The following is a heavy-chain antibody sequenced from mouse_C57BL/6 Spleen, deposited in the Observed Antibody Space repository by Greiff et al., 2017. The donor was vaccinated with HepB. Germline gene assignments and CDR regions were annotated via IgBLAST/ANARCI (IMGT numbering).Heavy chain of an antibody. CDR2: IYPGDGDT. CDR1: GYAFSSSW. J-gene: IGHJ2*01. D-gene: IGHD2-5*01. Sequence: QVQLKQSGPELVKPGASVKISCKASGYAFSSSWMNWVKQRPGKGREWIGRIYPGDGDTNYNGKFKGKATMTADKSSSTAYMQLSSLTSEDSAVYFCARTYSNGYFDYWGQGTTLTVSS. V-gene: IGHV1-82*01. CDR3: ARTYSNGYFDY.